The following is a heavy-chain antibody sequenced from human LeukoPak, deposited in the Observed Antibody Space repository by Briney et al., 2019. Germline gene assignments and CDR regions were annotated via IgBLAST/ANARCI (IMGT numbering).Heavy chain of an antibody. Sequence: SETLSLTCTVSSGSISSYYWSWIRQPPGKGLEWIGYIYYSGSTNYNPSLKSRVTISVDTSKNQFSLKLSSVTAADTAVYYCARDAGGNSGFDYWGQGTLVTVSS. D-gene: IGHD4-23*01. V-gene: IGHV4-59*01. CDR3: ARDAGGNSGFDY. CDR2: IYYSGST. CDR1: SGSISSYY. J-gene: IGHJ4*02.